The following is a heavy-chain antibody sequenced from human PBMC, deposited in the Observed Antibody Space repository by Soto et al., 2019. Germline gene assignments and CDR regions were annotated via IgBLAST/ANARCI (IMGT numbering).Heavy chain of an antibody. V-gene: IGHV1-8*01. CDR1: GYTFTNYN. J-gene: IGHJ4*02. D-gene: IGHD6-6*01. CDR2: MNPNSGNT. CDR3: AIAEPYSTSSPFDY. Sequence: QVQLVQSGAEVKKPGASVKVSCKTSGYTFTNYNINWVRQATGQGLEWMGWMNPNSGNTGYAQKYQGRATMTRNTSITTAYMELSSLRSGATAVYYCAIAEPYSTSSPFDYWGQGTLVTVSS.